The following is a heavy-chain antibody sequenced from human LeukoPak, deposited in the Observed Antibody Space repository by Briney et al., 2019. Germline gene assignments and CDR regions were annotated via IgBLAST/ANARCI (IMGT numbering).Heavy chain of an antibody. V-gene: IGHV3-30*02. J-gene: IGHJ4*02. CDR2: IWHDGSNK. Sequence: GGSLRLSCTASGFTLSSYGMHWVRQAPGKGLEWVTVIWHDGSNKYYADSVKGRFTISRDNSKNTLYLQMNSLRAEDTAVYHCAKDHSGSYYYYFDYWGQGTLVTVSS. D-gene: IGHD1-26*01. CDR1: GFTLSSYG. CDR3: AKDHSGSYYYYFDY.